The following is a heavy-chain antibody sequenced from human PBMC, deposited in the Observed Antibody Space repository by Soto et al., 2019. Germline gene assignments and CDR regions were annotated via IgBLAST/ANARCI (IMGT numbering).Heavy chain of an antibody. J-gene: IGHJ5*02. CDR3: ARERSGAVADSFDT. V-gene: IGHV3-30*04. Sequence: QVHLVESGGGVVQPGRSLRLSCAASGFTFRRHAVHWVRQAPGKGLEWVAVVSSDGSDKYYLDSVNGRFTSSRDNSKNTAFLKLKSLSSEDTAVYNCARERSGAVADSFDTWGQGTLVTVST. CDR1: GFTFRRHA. CDR2: VSSDGSDK. D-gene: IGHD3-3*01.